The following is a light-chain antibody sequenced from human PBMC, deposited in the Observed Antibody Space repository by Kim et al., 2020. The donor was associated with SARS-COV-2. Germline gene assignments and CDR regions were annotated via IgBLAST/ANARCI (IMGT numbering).Light chain of an antibody. V-gene: IGLV2-11*01. Sequence: GQSVTISCTGTSSDVGGYNYVSWDQQHPGKAPKLMIYDVSKRPSGVPDRFSGSKSGNTASLTVSGLQAEDEADYYCCSYAGSYTWVFGTGTKVTVL. CDR1: SSDVGGYNY. CDR2: DVS. CDR3: CSYAGSYTWV. J-gene: IGLJ1*01.